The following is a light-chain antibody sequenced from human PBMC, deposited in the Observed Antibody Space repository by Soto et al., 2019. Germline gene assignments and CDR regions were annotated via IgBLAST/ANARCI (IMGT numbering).Light chain of an antibody. Sequence: QSVLTQPASVSGSHLQSITISCTGTSSDVGSDNLVSWYQQHPGKAPKFIIYEVSQRPAGVSYRFSGSTSGNTAYLTISGLQAEDEADYYCCSYAGSITYVFGTGTKVTVL. V-gene: IGLV2-23*02. CDR1: SSDVGSDNL. CDR2: EVS. CDR3: CSYAGSITYV. J-gene: IGLJ1*01.